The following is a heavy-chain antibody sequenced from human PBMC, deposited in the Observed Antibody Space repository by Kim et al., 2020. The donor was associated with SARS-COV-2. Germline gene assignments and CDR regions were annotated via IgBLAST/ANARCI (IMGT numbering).Heavy chain of an antibody. V-gene: IGHV3-64D*06. J-gene: IGHJ4*02. Sequence: GGSLRLSCSASGLTFSHYTFHWVRQAPGKGLEFVSAVSGNGENTYYADSVRDRFTVSRDNSKNTVYLQMNTLRDEDSSVYYCVIIRGYTSGSFDYWGQGILVTVSS. CDR1: GLTFSHYT. D-gene: IGHD5-18*01. CDR2: VSGNGENT. CDR3: VIIRGYTSGSFDY.